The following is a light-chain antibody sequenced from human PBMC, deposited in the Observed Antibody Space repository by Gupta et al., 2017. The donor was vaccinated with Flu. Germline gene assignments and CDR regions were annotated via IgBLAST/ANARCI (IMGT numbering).Light chain of an antibody. CDR2: DDT. CDR1: SIGGRS. V-gene: IGLV3-21*02. CDR3: QVWDSSSDHPGV. J-gene: IGLJ1*01. Sequence: SYVLTQPPSVSVAPGQTARITCGGNSIGGRSVHWYRQRPGQDPVLVVYDDTDRPSGIPERFSGSNSGNTATLTINRVEAGDEADYYCQVWDSSSDHPGVFGTGTKVIV.